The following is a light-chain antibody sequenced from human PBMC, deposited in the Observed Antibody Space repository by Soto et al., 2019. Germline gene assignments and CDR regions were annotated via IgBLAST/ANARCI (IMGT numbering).Light chain of an antibody. CDR1: QSVSSSY. CDR2: GAS. V-gene: IGKV3-20*01. Sequence: EIVLTQSPGTLSLSPGERATLSCRASQSVSSSYSAWYQQKSGQAPRLLIYGASSRATGIPDRFSGSGSGTDFTLTISRLEPEDFAVYYCQQYGSSPQTFGQGTKVEIK. CDR3: QQYGSSPQT. J-gene: IGKJ1*01.